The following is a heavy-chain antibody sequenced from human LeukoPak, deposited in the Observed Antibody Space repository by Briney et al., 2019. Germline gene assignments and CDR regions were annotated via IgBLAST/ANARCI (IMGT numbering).Heavy chain of an antibody. D-gene: IGHD5-12*01. V-gene: IGHV4-34*01. CDR2: INHSGST. CDR1: GGSFSGYY. CDR3: AREGRYSGYADNWFDP. Sequence: SETLSLTCAVYGGSFSGYYWSWIRQPPGKGLEWIGEINHSGSTNYNPSLKSRVTISVDTSKNQFSLNLSSVTAADTAVYYCAREGRYSGYADNWFDPWGQGTLVTVSS. J-gene: IGHJ5*02.